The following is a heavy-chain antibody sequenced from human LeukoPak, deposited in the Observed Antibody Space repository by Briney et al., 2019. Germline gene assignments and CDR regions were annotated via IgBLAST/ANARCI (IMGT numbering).Heavy chain of an antibody. D-gene: IGHD6-25*01. Sequence: SETLSLTCAVYGGSFSGYYWSWIRQPPGKGLEWIGEINHSGSTNYNPSLKSRVTISVDTSKNQFSLKLSSVTAADTAVYYCARASGHSDYWGQGTLVTVSS. CDR3: ARASGHSDY. CDR1: GGSFSGYY. CDR2: INHSGST. V-gene: IGHV4-34*01. J-gene: IGHJ4*02.